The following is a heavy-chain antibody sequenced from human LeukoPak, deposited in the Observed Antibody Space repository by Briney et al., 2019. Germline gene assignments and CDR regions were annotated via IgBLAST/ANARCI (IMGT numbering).Heavy chain of an antibody. CDR1: GGSISSSSYY. V-gene: IGHV4-61*02. D-gene: IGHD4-17*01. CDR2: IYTSGST. Sequence: PSQTLSLTCTVSGGSISSSSYYWSWIRQPAGKGLEWIGRIYTSGSTNYNPSLKSRVTISVDTSKNQFSLKLSSVTAADTAVYYRARDHDGDYWYYFDYWGQGTLVTVSS. J-gene: IGHJ4*02. CDR3: ARDHDGDYWYYFDY.